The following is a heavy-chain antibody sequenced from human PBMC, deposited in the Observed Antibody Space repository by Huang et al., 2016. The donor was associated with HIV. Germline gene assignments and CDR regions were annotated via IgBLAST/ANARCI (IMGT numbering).Heavy chain of an antibody. J-gene: IGHJ3*02. CDR1: GLSVAIEY. D-gene: IGHD1-26*01. Sequence: EVQLVQSGGGLIQPGGSLRLSCEASGLSVAIEYMPWVGQAPGKGRQGVSVSYSGGKRYYADSVGGRFTISRDNFNNTLYLQMNSVRPEDTAVYYCARRWDWAALDIWGQGSMVYVSS. CDR3: ARRWDWAALDI. CDR2: SYSGGKR. V-gene: IGHV3-53*01.